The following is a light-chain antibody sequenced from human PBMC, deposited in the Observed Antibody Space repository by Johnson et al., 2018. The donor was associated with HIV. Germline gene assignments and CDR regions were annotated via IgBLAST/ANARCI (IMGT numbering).Light chain of an antibody. V-gene: IGLV1-51*02. CDR2: ENN. J-gene: IGLJ1*01. CDR1: SSNIGNNY. CDR3: GTWDSSLSAGV. Sequence: QLVLTQPPSVSAAPGQKVTISCSGSSSNIGNNYVSWYQQLPGTAPKLLIYENNKRPSGIPDRFSSSKSGTSATLGITGLQTGDEADYHCGTWDSSLSAGVFGTGTKVTVL.